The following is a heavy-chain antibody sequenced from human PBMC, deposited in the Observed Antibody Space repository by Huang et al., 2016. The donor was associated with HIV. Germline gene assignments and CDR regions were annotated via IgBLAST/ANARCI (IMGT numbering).Heavy chain of an antibody. Sequence: QVQLHQWGAGLLKPSETLSLTCAVYGGSFSGYYWSWIRQPPGKGLEWIGEITHSGRTNYNPSLKRRFTISEDTSKNQFSLKLSSVTAADTAVYYCARAPHYGSGSYYYWGQGTLVTVSS. CDR2: ITHSGRT. J-gene: IGHJ4*02. V-gene: IGHV4-34*01. D-gene: IGHD3-10*01. CDR3: ARAPHYGSGSYYY. CDR1: GGSFSGYY.